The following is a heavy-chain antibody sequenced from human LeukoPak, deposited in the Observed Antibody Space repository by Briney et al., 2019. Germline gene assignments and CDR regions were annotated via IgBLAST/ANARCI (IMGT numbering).Heavy chain of an antibody. Sequence: PSETLSLTCTVSGGSISSSSYYWGWIRQPPGKGLEWIGSIYYSGSTYYNPSLKSRVTISVDTSKNQFSLKLSSVTAADTAVYYCAGRGGGSYRDFYYYYYYMDVWGKGTTVTISS. V-gene: IGHV4-39*07. CDR3: AGRGGGSYRDFYYYYYYMDV. CDR1: GGSISSSSYY. D-gene: IGHD1-26*01. J-gene: IGHJ6*03. CDR2: IYYSGST.